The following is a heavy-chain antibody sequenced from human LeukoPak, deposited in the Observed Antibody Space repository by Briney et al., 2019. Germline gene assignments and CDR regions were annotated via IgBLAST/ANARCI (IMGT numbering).Heavy chain of an antibody. V-gene: IGHV3-23*01. D-gene: IGHD7-27*01. Sequence: GGSLRLSCAASGFTFYTYGMRWVRQPPGRGLEWVSSIGADGVDKYYADSVKGRFSISRDNSKGTLYLHMNSLKTEDTAVYYCARVALGGYYYGMDVWGQGTTVTVSS. J-gene: IGHJ6*02. CDR3: ARVALGGYYYGMDV. CDR2: IGADGVDK. CDR1: GFTFYTYG.